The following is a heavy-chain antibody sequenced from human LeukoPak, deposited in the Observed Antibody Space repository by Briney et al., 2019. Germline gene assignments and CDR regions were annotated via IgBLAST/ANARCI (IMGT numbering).Heavy chain of an antibody. CDR2: INPNSGGT. CDR1: GYTFTGYY. V-gene: IGHV1-2*02. D-gene: IGHD2-2*01. CDR3: ARGYCSSTSCYNWFDP. J-gene: IGHJ5*02. Sequence: ASVKVSCKASGYTFTGYYMHWVRQAPGQGLEWMGLINPNSGGTNYAQKFQGRVTITRDTSISTAYMELSRLRSDDTAVYYCARGYCSSTSCYNWFDPWGQGTLVTVSS.